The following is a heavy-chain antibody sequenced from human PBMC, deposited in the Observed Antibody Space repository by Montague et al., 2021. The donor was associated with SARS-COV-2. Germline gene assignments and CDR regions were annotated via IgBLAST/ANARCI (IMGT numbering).Heavy chain of an antibody. D-gene: IGHD6-19*01. V-gene: IGHV2-5*02. J-gene: IGHJ4*02. CDR2: IYWDDDK. CDR3: AHRQGRQWLAGGYFDY. Sequence: PALVKPTQTLPLTCTFSGFSLSTSGVGVGWIRQPPGKALEWLALIYWDDDKRYSPSLKSRLTITKDTSKNQVVLTMTNMDPVDTATYYCAHRQGRQWLAGGYFDYWGQGTLVTVSS. CDR1: GFSLSTSGVG.